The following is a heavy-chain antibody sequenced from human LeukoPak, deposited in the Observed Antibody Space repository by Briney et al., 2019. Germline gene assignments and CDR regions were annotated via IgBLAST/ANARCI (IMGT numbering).Heavy chain of an antibody. J-gene: IGHJ6*03. D-gene: IGHD2-21*02. CDR3: AKALRYYYYYMDV. Sequence: PGGSLRLSCAASGFTFSSYGMRWVRQAPGKGLEWVAVIWYDGSNKYYADSVKGRFTISRDNSKNTLYLQMNSLRAEDTAVYYCAKALRYYYYYMDVWGKGTTVTVSS. V-gene: IGHV3-33*06. CDR1: GFTFSSYG. CDR2: IWYDGSNK.